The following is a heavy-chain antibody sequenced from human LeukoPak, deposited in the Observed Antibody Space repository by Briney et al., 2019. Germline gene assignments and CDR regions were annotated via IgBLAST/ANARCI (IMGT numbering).Heavy chain of an antibody. CDR3: ARVHSRFRSSSWYGY. CDR2: IYYSGST. CDR1: GGSISSYY. J-gene: IGHJ4*02. V-gene: IGHV4-39*07. D-gene: IGHD6-13*01. Sequence: SETLSLTCTVSGGSISSYYWGWIRQPPGKGLEWIGSIYYSGSTYYNPSLKSRVTISVDTSKNQFSLKLSSVTAADTAVYYCARVHSRFRSSSWYGYWGQGTLVTVSS.